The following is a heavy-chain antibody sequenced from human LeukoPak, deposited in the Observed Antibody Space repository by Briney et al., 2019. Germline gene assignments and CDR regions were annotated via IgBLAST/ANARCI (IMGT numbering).Heavy chain of an antibody. CDR3: ARGAMVVGYCSGGSCQSIFDY. V-gene: IGHV4-34*01. D-gene: IGHD2-15*01. CDR1: GGSFSGYY. Sequence: SETLSLTCAVYGGSFSGYYWSWIRQPPGKGLEWIGEINHSGSTNYNPSLKSRVTISVDTSKNQFSLKLSSVTAADTAVYYCARGAMVVGYCSGGSCQSIFDYWGQGTLVTVSS. J-gene: IGHJ4*02. CDR2: INHSGST.